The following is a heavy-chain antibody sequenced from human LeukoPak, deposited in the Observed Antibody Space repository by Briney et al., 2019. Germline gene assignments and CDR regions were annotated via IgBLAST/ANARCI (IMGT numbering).Heavy chain of an antibody. D-gene: IGHD5-18*01. J-gene: IGHJ4*02. Sequence: SGGSLRLSCAASGFTFSSYAMNRVRQAPGKGLEWVSGISGSAGSTYYADSVKGRFTISRDNSKNTLYLQMNSLRAEDTAVYYCAKQRNTAMVRYFDYWGQGTLVTVSS. V-gene: IGHV3-23*01. CDR1: GFTFSSYA. CDR2: ISGSAGST. CDR3: AKQRNTAMVRYFDY.